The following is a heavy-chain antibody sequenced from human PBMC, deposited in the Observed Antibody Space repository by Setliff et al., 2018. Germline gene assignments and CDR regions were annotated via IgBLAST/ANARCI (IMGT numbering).Heavy chain of an antibody. CDR3: ARSSAPIKRDYMDV. V-gene: IGHV3-48*01. D-gene: IGHD2-2*02. CDR1: GFTFSSYG. J-gene: IGHJ6*03. CDR2: ISSSSTTI. Sequence: LGESLKISCAASGFTFSSYGMNWVRQAPGKGLEWLSYISSSSTTIYYADSVKGRFTVSRDNAKNSLYLQMNSLRADDAAVYYCARSSAPIKRDYMDVWGKGTTVTVS.